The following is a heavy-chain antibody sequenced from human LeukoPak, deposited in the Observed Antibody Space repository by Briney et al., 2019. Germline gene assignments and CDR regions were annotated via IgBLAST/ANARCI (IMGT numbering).Heavy chain of an antibody. J-gene: IGHJ4*02. D-gene: IGHD3-3*01. Sequence: GGSLRLSCAASGFTFDDYGMSWVRQAPGKGLEWVSGINWNGGSTGYADSVKGRFTISRDNAKNSLYLQMNSLRAEDTALYYCTTDPGFTIFGVAYYFDYWGQGTLVTVSS. V-gene: IGHV3-20*04. CDR2: INWNGGST. CDR1: GFTFDDYG. CDR3: TTDPGFTIFGVAYYFDY.